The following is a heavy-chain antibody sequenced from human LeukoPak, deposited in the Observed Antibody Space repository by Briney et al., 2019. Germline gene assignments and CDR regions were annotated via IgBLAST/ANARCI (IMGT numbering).Heavy chain of an antibody. CDR2: INAGNGNT. CDR1: GYTFTSYA. Sequence: GASVKVSCKASGYTFTSYAMHWVRQAPGQRLEWMGWINAGNGNTKYSQEFQGRVTISRDTSASTAYMELSSLRSEDTAVYYCARRGPQGYYGSGSTVYYFDYWGQGTLVTVSS. CDR3: ARRGPQGYYGSGSTVYYFDY. V-gene: IGHV1-3*03. D-gene: IGHD3-10*01. J-gene: IGHJ4*02.